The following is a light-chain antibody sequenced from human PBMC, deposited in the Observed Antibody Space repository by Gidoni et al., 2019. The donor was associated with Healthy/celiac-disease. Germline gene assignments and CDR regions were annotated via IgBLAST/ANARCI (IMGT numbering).Light chain of an antibody. J-gene: IGKJ4*01. CDR2: GAS. V-gene: IGKV3-15*01. CDR1: QSVSSN. Sequence: IVMTQSPATLSVSPGARATLSCRPSQSVSSNLAWYQQKPGQAPRLLIYGASTRATGIPARFSGSGSGTEFTLTISSLQSEDFAVYYCQQYNNWPFAFGGGTKVEIK. CDR3: QQYNNWPFA.